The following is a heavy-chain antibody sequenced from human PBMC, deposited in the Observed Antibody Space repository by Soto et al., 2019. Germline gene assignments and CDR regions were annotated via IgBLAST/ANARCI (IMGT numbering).Heavy chain of an antibody. CDR2: IYHGDSAT. V-gene: IGHV5-51*01. Sequence: GVSLKTSCKGSGYSFTSYWIGWVRQMPGKGLEWMGIIYHGDSATRCSHSFQGQVTISVDTSISTADLQWSSLKASDTTMYYCARRDIAVAGPLDYWGQGTLVTVSS. D-gene: IGHD6-19*01. CDR1: GYSFTSYW. J-gene: IGHJ4*02. CDR3: ARRDIAVAGPLDY.